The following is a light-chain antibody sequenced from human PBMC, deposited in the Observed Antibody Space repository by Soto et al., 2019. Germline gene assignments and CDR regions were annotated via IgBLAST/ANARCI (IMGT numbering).Light chain of an antibody. CDR3: TSYTRDTALV. CDR1: SGDVGTYNY. J-gene: IGLJ1*01. Sequence: QSVLVQPASLSGFLGRPLTISATGTSGDVGTYNYVPWYHHPPGKAPKLIIYEVSNRPSGVSNRLSGSKAGSTASLTISGLQAEEDADYHCTSYTRDTALVFGTGTKVTVL. CDR2: EVS. V-gene: IGLV2-14*01.